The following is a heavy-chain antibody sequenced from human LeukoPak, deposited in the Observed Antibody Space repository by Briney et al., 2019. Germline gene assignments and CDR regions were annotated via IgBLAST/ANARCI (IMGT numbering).Heavy chain of an antibody. CDR2: ISSSSSYI. CDR1: GFTFSSYS. Sequence: GGSLRLSCAASGFTFSSYSMNWVRQAPGKGLEWVSSISSSSSYIYYADSVKGRFTISRDNAKNSLYLQMNSLRAEDTPVYYCARDPDDFWSGYYRTWFDPWGQGTLVTVSS. D-gene: IGHD3-3*01. CDR3: ARDPDDFWSGYYRTWFDP. V-gene: IGHV3-21*01. J-gene: IGHJ5*02.